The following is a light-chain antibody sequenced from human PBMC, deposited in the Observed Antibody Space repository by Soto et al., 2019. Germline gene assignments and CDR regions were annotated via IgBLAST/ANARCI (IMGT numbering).Light chain of an antibody. CDR2: KAS. Sequence: DIHTAHSPSTLPASVGDIVTITFRANHSISTWLAWYQQKPGTAPTLLIYKASRLETGVPSRFSGSGSGTEFTLTISFLQPDDFATYYCQPYNSYSPLTFGQGTRLEIK. V-gene: IGKV1-5*03. CDR3: QPYNSYSPLT. J-gene: IGKJ5*01. CDR1: HSISTW.